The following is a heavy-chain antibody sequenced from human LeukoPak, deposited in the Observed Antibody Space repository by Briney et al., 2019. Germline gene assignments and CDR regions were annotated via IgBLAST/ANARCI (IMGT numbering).Heavy chain of an antibody. J-gene: IGHJ6*02. CDR2: IYYSGST. D-gene: IGHD4-17*01. V-gene: IGHV4-61*08. CDR3: ARVRDYGDYRYGMDV. Sequence: PSQTLSLTCTVSGGSMSSGDYYWSWIRQPQGMGLGRIVYIYYSGSTNYYPSLKSRVTISVDTSKNQFSLKLSSVTAADTAVYYCARVRDYGDYRYGMDVWGQGTTVTVSS. CDR1: GGSMSSGDYY.